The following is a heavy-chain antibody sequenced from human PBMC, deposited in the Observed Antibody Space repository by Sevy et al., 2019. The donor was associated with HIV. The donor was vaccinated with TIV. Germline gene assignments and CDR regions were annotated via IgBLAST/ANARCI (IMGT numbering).Heavy chain of an antibody. CDR3: ARDSRGSIFGVVIEFDY. CDR1: GFTFSSYS. J-gene: IGHJ4*02. D-gene: IGHD3-3*01. V-gene: IGHV3-48*02. Sequence: GGSLRLSCAASGFTFSSYSMNWVRQAPGKGLEWVSYISSSSCTIYYADSVKGRFTISRDNAKNSLYLQMNSLRDEDTAVYYCARDSRGSIFGVVIEFDYWGQGTLVTVSS. CDR2: ISSSSCTI.